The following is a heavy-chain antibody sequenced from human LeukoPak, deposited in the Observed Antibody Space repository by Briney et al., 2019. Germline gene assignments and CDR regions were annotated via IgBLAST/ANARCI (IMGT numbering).Heavy chain of an antibody. CDR3: VRGGPGDTLHDFDQ. CDR2: INPNNGDT. D-gene: IGHD2-2*02. J-gene: IGHJ4*02. CDR1: GYTFTNYD. Sequence: ASVRVSCKASGYTFTNYDLNWVRQATGQGLEWMGRINPNNGDTAYAQQFQGRLTLTRSTSISTAYMELSSLRFEDTAVYYCVRGGPGDTLHDFDQWGQGTLVNVSS. V-gene: IGHV1-8*01.